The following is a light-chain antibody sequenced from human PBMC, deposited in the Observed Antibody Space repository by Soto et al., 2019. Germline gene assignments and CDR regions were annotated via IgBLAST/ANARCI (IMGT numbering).Light chain of an antibody. V-gene: IGKV3D-15*01. CDR2: DTS. CDR1: QTLSSS. Sequence: IVLTQSPGTLSLSPGERATLSCRTSQTLSSSFLAWYQQTPGQAPRLLIYDTSTRAIDIPARFSGSGSGTEFTLTISSLQSEDFALYYCQQYNNWPPETFGQGTRLEIK. CDR3: QQYNNWPPET. J-gene: IGKJ5*01.